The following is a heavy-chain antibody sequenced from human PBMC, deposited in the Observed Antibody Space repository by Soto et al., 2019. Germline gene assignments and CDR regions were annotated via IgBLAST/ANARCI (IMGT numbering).Heavy chain of an antibody. Sequence: SETLSLTCAVYGGSFSGYYWSWIRQPPGKGLEWIGEINHSGSTNYNPSLKSRVTISVDTSKNQFSLKLSSVTAADTAVYYCARQEVAARPNGFDPWGQGTLVTVSS. V-gene: IGHV4-34*01. CDR2: INHSGST. J-gene: IGHJ5*02. CDR3: ARQEVAARPNGFDP. CDR1: GGSFSGYY. D-gene: IGHD6-6*01.